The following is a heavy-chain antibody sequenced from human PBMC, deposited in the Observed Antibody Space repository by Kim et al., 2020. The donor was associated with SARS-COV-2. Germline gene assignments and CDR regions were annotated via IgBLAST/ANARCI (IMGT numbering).Heavy chain of an antibody. Sequence: SETLSLTCTVSGRSISSSSYYWGWIRQPPGKGLEWIGSIYYSGSTYYNPSLKSRVTISVDTSKNQFSLKLSSVTAADTAVYYCARHRLEQWLVFHNWFDPWGQGTLVTVSS. D-gene: IGHD6-19*01. CDR2: IYYSGST. CDR1: GRSISSSSYY. J-gene: IGHJ5*02. CDR3: ARHRLEQWLVFHNWFDP. V-gene: IGHV4-39*01.